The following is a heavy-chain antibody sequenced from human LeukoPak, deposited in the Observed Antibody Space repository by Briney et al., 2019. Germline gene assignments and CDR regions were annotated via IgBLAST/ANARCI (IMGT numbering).Heavy chain of an antibody. CDR2: ISSSSSTI. CDR1: GLTISSYS. CDR3: ANVKFGELLLRY. D-gene: IGHD3-10*01. J-gene: IGHJ4*02. V-gene: IGHV3-48*01. Sequence: GGSLRLSCAASGLTISSYSMTWVRQAPGKGLQWVSYISSSSSTIYYADSVKGRFTISRDNAKNSLYLQMNSLRAEDTAVYYCANVKFGELLLRYWGQGTLVTVSS.